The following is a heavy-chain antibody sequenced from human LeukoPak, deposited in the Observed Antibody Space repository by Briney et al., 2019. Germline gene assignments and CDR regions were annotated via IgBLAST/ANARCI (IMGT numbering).Heavy chain of an antibody. CDR1: GGTLSSYA. D-gene: IGHD6-13*01. CDR3: ARGGYSSSWYGMDV. Sequence: SVKVSCKASGGTLSSYAISWVRQAPGQGLEWMGRIIPILGIANYAQKFQGRVTITADKSTSTAYMELSSLRSEDTAVYYCARGGYSSSWYGMDVWGQGTTVTVSS. V-gene: IGHV1-69*04. J-gene: IGHJ6*02. CDR2: IIPILGIA.